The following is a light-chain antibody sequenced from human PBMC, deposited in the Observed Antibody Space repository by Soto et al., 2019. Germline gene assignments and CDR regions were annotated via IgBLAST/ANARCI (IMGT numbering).Light chain of an antibody. CDR1: QSISSSY. CDR3: QRYWSSRFT. CDR2: GAS. Sequence: ESVLTQSPGTLSLSPGERATLSCRASQSISSSYLAWYQQKPGQAPRLLVYGASSRATGIPDRFSGSGSGTDFTLPSSRLEPEDFAGYYCQRYWSSRFTCGPGPKVDIK. V-gene: IGKV3-20*01. J-gene: IGKJ3*01.